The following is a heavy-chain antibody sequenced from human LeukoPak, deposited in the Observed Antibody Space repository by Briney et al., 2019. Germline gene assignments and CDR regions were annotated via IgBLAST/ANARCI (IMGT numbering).Heavy chain of an antibody. Sequence: SGTLSLTCTVSGGSISGYYWSWIRQSPGKGLEWIGYIYYSGSTNYNPSLKSRVTISIDTSKKQFSLKLRSVTAADTAVYCCARDHRVYGYFDYWGQGTLVTVSS. V-gene: IGHV4-59*01. CDR1: GGSISGYY. CDR3: ARDHRVYGYFDY. D-gene: IGHD5/OR15-5a*01. J-gene: IGHJ4*02. CDR2: IYYSGST.